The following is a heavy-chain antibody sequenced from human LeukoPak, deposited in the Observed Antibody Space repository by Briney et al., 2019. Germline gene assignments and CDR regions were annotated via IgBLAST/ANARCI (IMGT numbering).Heavy chain of an antibody. D-gene: IGHD2-15*01. V-gene: IGHV4-39*01. CDR2: IYYSGST. CDR1: GGSLSSSSYY. Sequence: SETLSLTCTVSGGSLSSSSYYWGWIRQPPGKGLEWIGSIYYSGSTYYNPSLKSRVTISVDTSKNQFSLKLSSVAAADTAVYYCASERSANVGMDVWGQGTTVTVSS. CDR3: ASERSANVGMDV. J-gene: IGHJ6*02.